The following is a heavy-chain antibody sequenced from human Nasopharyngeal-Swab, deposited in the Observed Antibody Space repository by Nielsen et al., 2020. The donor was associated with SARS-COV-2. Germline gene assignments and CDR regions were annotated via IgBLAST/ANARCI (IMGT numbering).Heavy chain of an antibody. CDR2: ISSSSSTI. Sequence: GESLKISCAASGFTFSSYSMNWVRQAPGKGLEWVSYISSSSSTIYYADSVKGRFTISRGNAKNSLYLQMNSLRDEDTAVYYCARDPYDYVWGSYRYMGDYWGQGTLVTVSS. CDR3: ARDPYDYVWGSYRYMGDY. V-gene: IGHV3-48*02. CDR1: GFTFSSYS. J-gene: IGHJ4*02. D-gene: IGHD3-16*02.